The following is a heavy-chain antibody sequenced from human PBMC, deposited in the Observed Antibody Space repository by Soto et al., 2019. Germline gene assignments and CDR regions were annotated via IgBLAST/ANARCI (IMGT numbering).Heavy chain of an antibody. J-gene: IGHJ4*02. V-gene: IGHV4-59*01. CDR2: IYNSGRY. Sequence: SETLSLTCTVSGGFIWGWIRQSPDKGLEWIGYIYNSGRYNYNPSLESRLTISIDTSKNQFSLRLASVTAADTAVYYCARTLHNRQLFDSWSQGTLVTVSS. CDR3: ARTLHNRQLFDS. D-gene: IGHD1-1*01. CDR1: GGFI.